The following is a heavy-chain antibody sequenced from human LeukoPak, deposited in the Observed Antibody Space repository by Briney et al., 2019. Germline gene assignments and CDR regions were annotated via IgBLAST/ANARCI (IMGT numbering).Heavy chain of an antibody. D-gene: IGHD3-10*01. Sequence: GGSLRLSCAASGFTFSIYAMRWVRQAPGKGLEWVSSISGSGGSTYYADSVKGRFTISRDNSKNTLYLQMNSLRAEDTAVYYCAKDWDYYGSGSYSDYWGQGTLVTVSS. J-gene: IGHJ4*02. V-gene: IGHV3-23*01. CDR3: AKDWDYYGSGSYSDY. CDR1: GFTFSIYA. CDR2: ISGSGGST.